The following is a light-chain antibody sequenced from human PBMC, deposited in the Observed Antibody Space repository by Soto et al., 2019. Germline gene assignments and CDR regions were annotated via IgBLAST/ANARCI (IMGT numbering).Light chain of an antibody. J-gene: IGLJ1*01. CDR2: DVS. CDR3: CSYAGDSYV. V-gene: IGLV2-23*02. Sequence: QSALTQPASVSGSPGQSITISCTGTSSDVGNYNLVSWYQQHPGKAPKLMIYDVSKRPSGVSNRFSGSKSGNTVSLTISGLQADDEADYYCCSYAGDSYVFGTGTKVTVL. CDR1: SSDVGNYNL.